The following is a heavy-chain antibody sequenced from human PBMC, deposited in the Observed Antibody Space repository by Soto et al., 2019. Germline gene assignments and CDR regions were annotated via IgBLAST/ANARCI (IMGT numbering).Heavy chain of an antibody. J-gene: IGHJ5*02. CDR1: GFTFSSYN. Sequence: EVQLVESGGGLVQPGGSLRLSCAASGFTFSSYNMNWVRQAPGKGLEWVSYFSSSSGTIYYADSVKGRFTISTDNATNSLYLQMISLRATDTYVYYCAREGDSSGWYNWFDPWGQGTLVTVSS. V-gene: IGHV3-48*01. CDR3: AREGDSSGWYNWFDP. CDR2: FSSSSGTI. D-gene: IGHD3-22*01.